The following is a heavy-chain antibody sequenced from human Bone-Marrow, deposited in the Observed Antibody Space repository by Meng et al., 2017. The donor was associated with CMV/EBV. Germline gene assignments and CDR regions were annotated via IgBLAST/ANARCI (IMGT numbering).Heavy chain of an antibody. CDR2: ISGDGSVT. CDR1: GLTFSSFW. CDR3: ARDPGGLCTNGVCYTYVMDV. V-gene: IGHV3-74*01. J-gene: IGHJ6*01. D-gene: IGHD2-8*01. Sequence: GGSLRLSCAASGLTFSSFWIHWVRQVPGRGLVWVSRISGDGSVTTYADSVKGRFTISRDNAKNIVYLLMNSLRVEDTAVYYCARDPGGLCTNGVCYTYVMDVWGQGTTVTVYS.